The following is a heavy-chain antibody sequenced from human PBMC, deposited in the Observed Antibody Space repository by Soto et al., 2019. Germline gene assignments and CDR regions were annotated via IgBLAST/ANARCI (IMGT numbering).Heavy chain of an antibody. CDR2: IYYSGST. CDR3: ARRVEIVVVVAATLTADAFDI. D-gene: IGHD2-15*01. J-gene: IGHJ3*02. CDR1: GGSISSSSYY. Sequence: PSETLSLTYTVSGGSISSSSYYWGWIRQPPGKGLEWIGSIYYSGSTYYNPSLKSRVTISVDTSKNQFSLKLSSVTAADTAVYYCARRVEIVVVVAATLTADAFDIWGQGTMVTVSS. V-gene: IGHV4-39*01.